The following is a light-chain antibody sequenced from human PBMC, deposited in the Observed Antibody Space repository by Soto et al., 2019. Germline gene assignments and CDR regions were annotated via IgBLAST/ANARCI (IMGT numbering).Light chain of an antibody. J-gene: IGKJ2*01. CDR2: DAS. CDR1: QRISSW. CDR3: QQYNSYWYT. Sequence: DIQMTQSPSTLSASVGDRVTITCRASQRISSWLAWYQQKPRKAPKLLIYDASSLESGVPSRFSGSGSGTEFTLTISSLQPDDFATYYCQQYNSYWYTFGQGTKLEIK. V-gene: IGKV1-5*01.